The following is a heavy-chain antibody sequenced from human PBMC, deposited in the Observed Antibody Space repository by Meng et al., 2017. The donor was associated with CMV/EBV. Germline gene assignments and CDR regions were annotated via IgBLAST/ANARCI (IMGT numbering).Heavy chain of an antibody. CDR3: ARDSITRPWDYYYGMDV. V-gene: IGHV1-46*01. J-gene: IGHJ6*02. CDR2: INHSGGST. CDR1: GYTFTSYY. D-gene: IGHD3-16*01. Sequence: ASVKVSCKASGYTFTSYYMHWVRQAPGQGLEWMGIINHSGGSTSYAQKFQGRVTMTRDTSTSTVYMELSSLRSEDTAVYYCARDSITRPWDYYYGMDVWGQGTTVTVSS.